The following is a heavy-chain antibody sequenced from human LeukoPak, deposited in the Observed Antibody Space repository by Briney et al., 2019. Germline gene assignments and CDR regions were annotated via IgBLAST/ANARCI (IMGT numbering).Heavy chain of an antibody. CDR2: ISGSGGST. D-gene: IGHD4-17*01. CDR1: GFTFSSYA. J-gene: IGHJ4*02. CDR3: ARGTWGGDYNYFFDY. V-gene: IGHV3-23*01. Sequence: GGSLRLSCAASGFTFSSYAMSWVRQAPGKGLEWVSAISGSGGSTYYADSVKGRFTISRDKSKNTLYLQMNSLRAEDTAVYYCARGTWGGDYNYFFDYWGQGTLATVSS.